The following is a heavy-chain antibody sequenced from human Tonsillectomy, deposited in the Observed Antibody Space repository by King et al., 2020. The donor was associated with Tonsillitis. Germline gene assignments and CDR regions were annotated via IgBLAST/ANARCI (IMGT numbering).Heavy chain of an antibody. J-gene: IGHJ3*02. CDR3: ARERLSTDGFDI. V-gene: IGHV4-34*01. D-gene: IGHD2-2*01. CDR1: GGSFSGYY. CDR2: INQIGST. Sequence: VQLQQWGAGLLKPSETLSLTCAVYGGSFSGYYWSWIRQPPGMALEWIGEINQIGSTNYNPSLKSRLTISVDTSKHQFSLKLSSVTAADTAVYYCARERLSTDGFDIWGQGTMVTVSS.